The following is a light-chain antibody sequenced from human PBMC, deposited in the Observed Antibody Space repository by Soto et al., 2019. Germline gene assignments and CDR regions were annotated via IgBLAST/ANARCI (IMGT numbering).Light chain of an antibody. CDR2: GAS. J-gene: IGKJ4*01. CDR3: QQYGSSIT. Sequence: EIVMTQSPATLSVSPGERATLYCKASQRISSNLAWYQQKPGQAPRTVIYGASIRATGIPDRFSGSGSGTDFTLSISRLEPEDSAVYYCQQYGSSITFGGGTKVEIK. CDR1: QRISSN. V-gene: IGKV3-20*01.